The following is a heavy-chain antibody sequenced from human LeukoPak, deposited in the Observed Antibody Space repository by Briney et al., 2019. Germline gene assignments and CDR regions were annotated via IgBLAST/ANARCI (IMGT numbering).Heavy chain of an antibody. CDR3: AKVLGSAGTTSDY. Sequence: GGTLRLSCAASGFTFSSYGMSWVRQAPGKGLEWVSAISGSGGSTYYADSVKGRFTISRDNSKNTLYLQMNSLRAEDTAVYYCAKVLGSAGTTSDYWGQGTLVTVSS. CDR2: ISGSGGST. D-gene: IGHD1-1*01. V-gene: IGHV3-23*01. J-gene: IGHJ4*02. CDR1: GFTFSSYG.